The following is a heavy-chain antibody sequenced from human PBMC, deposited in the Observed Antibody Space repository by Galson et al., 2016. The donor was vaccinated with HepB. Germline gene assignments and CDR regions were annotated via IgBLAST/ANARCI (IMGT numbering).Heavy chain of an antibody. V-gene: IGHV3-48*02. CDR3: VRDYNHAFDI. CDR2: IRDSTTM. Sequence: SLRLSCAASGFTFNIYTMNWVRQAPGKGLEWVSYIRDSTTMYHADSVKGRFTISRDDARNSLYLQMNSLRDDDTAVYYCVRDYNHAFDIWGQGTMVTVS. J-gene: IGHJ3*02. CDR1: GFTFNIYT. D-gene: IGHD5-24*01.